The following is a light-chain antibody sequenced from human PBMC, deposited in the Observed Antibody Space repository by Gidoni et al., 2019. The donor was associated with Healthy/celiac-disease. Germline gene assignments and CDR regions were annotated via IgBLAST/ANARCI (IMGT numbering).Light chain of an antibody. CDR2: DAS. Sequence: DIQMTQYPSTLSASVGDRVTITCRASQSISSWLAWYQQKPGKAPKILIYDASSLEGGVPSRFSGSGSGTEFTLTISSLQPDDFATYYCQQYNSYPWTFGQGTKLEIK. J-gene: IGKJ2*02. V-gene: IGKV1-5*01. CDR1: QSISSW. CDR3: QQYNSYPWT.